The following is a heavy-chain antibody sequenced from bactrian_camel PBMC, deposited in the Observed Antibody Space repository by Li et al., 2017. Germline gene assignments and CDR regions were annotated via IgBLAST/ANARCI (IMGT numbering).Heavy chain of an antibody. D-gene: IGHD1*01. V-gene: IGHV3S44*01. CDR2: IVDRDGRI. J-gene: IGHJ4*01. CDR1: GYSYSTYC. Sequence: DVQLVESGGGSVQVGGSLNLSCVATSGYSYSTYCMGWFRQGPGTEREGVAIVDRDGRISVANSVKGRFTISKDNVKKTVSLQMNSLQPEDTAIYYCAGGEDAPYCDAGPPRSFTYFGQGTQVTVS.